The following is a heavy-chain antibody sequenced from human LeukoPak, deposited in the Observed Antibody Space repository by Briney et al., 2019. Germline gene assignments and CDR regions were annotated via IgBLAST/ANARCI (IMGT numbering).Heavy chain of an antibody. CDR2: LYSDGNT. D-gene: IGHD3-9*01. Sequence: GGSLRLSCAASGFTVITNDMTWVRQAPGKGLEWVSVLYSDGNTKYADSVQGRFTISRDHSKNTLYLEMNSLSPDDTAVYYCARDRTRHFEWSQDPFDIWGPGTMVTVSS. CDR1: GFTVITND. CDR3: ARDRTRHFEWSQDPFDI. V-gene: IGHV3-53*01. J-gene: IGHJ3*02.